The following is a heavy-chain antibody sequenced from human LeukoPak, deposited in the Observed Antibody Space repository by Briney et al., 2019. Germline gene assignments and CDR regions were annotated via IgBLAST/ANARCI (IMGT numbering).Heavy chain of an antibody. CDR3: ARAYSSSWYVDY. CDR1: GFTFSSYG. J-gene: IGHJ4*02. Sequence: PGGSLRLSCAASGFTFSSYGMHWVRQAPGKGLEWVAVVSTDGGSKYYADSVKGRFTISRDNAKNSLYLQMNSLRAEDTAVYHCARAYSSSWYVDYWGQGTLVTVSS. V-gene: IGHV3-30*03. CDR2: VSTDGGSK. D-gene: IGHD6-13*01.